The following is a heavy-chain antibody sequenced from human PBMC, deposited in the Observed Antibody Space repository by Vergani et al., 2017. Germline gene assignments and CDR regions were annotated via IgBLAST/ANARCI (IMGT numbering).Heavy chain of an antibody. V-gene: IGHV3-7*01. CDR1: GFTISSFW. D-gene: IGHD1-26*01. CDR3: ATMWEIIQNLRTDWYFDL. CDR2: IKQDEREI. Sequence: EVQLVESGGGLVQPGGSLRLSCAASGFTISSFWMIWVRQTPGKGLEWVANIKQDEREIYYVDSLKGRFTISRDNAKNSLFLQMNSLRDEDTAVYYCATMWEIIQNLRTDWYFDLWGRGTLVTVSS. J-gene: IGHJ2*01.